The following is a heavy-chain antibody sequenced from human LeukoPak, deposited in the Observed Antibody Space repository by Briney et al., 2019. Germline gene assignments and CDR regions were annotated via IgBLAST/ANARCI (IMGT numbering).Heavy chain of an antibody. CDR3: ARGDNEGCDY. J-gene: IGHJ4*02. Sequence: ASVKVSCKASGYTFTSYDINWVRQATGQGLEWMGWMNPNSGNTGYARKFQGRVTMTRDMSTSTVYMELSSLRSEDTAVYYCARGDNEGCDYWGQGTLVTVSS. CDR2: MNPNSGNT. V-gene: IGHV1-8*02. D-gene: IGHD1-1*01. CDR1: GYTFTSYD.